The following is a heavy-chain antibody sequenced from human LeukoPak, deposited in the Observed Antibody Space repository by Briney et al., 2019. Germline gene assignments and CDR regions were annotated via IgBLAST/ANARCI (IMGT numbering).Heavy chain of an antibody. CDR2: ISSSSYI. CDR1: GFTFSSYS. D-gene: IGHD3-22*01. CDR3: ARDLGPYYYDSSGDAFDI. J-gene: IGHJ3*02. V-gene: IGHV3-21*01. Sequence: GGSLRLSCAASGFTFSSYSMNWVRQAPGKGLEWVSSISSSSYIYYADSVKGRFTISRDNAKNSLYLQMNSLRAEDTAVYYCARDLGPYYYDSSGDAFDIWGQGTMVTVSS.